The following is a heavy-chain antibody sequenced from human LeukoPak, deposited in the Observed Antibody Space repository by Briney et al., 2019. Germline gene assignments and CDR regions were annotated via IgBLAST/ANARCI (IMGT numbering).Heavy chain of an antibody. CDR1: GITFSGYW. D-gene: IGHD5-12*01. Sequence: GGSLRLSCAASGITFSGYWMSWVRQAPGEGLEWVANMKQDGSEKYYVDSVKGRFTISRDNAKNSLYLQMNSLRAEDTAVYYCARDLGHSGYDLYDYWGQGTLVTVSS. CDR3: ARDLGHSGYDLYDY. J-gene: IGHJ4*02. V-gene: IGHV3-7*01. CDR2: MKQDGSEK.